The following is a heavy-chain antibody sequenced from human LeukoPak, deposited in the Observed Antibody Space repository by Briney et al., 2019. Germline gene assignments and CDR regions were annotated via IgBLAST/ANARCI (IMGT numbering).Heavy chain of an antibody. D-gene: IGHD2-2*01. CDR3: ARVDCSSTSCYHYMDV. CDR1: GGSFSGYY. J-gene: IGHJ6*03. Sequence: SEILSLTCAVYGGSFSGYYWSWIRQPPGKGLEWIGEINHSGSTNYNPSLKSRVTISVDTSKNQFSLKLSSVTAADTAVYYCARVDCSSTSCYHYMDVWGKGTTVTVSS. CDR2: INHSGST. V-gene: IGHV4-34*01.